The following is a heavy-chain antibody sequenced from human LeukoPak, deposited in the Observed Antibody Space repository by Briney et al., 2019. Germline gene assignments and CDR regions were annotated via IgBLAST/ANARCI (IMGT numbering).Heavy chain of an antibody. Sequence: GGSLRLSCAASGFTFSDYWMTWIRQAPGRGLEWVAVIKQDGSDKYYVDSLKGRFTISRDNAKNSLYLQMNSLRAEDTAVYYCARGVPTGVDYFDYWGQGTLVTVSS. CDR2: IKQDGSDK. D-gene: IGHD2-8*02. V-gene: IGHV3-7*01. CDR1: GFTFSDYW. CDR3: ARGVPTGVDYFDY. J-gene: IGHJ4*02.